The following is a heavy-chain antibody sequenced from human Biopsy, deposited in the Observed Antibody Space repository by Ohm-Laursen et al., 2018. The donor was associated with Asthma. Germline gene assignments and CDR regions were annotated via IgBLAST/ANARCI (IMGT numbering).Heavy chain of an antibody. V-gene: IGHV3-30*03. Sequence: SLRLSCSASGFSFSNFGMHWVRQAPGKGLEWVAYIAWDGINSYYADSVKGRFTISRDNSRNTLYLQKNSLRADDTAVYYCARAGESDLVGGLDVWGQGTTVIVS. CDR2: IAWDGINS. J-gene: IGHJ6*02. CDR1: GFSFSNFG. D-gene: IGHD2-21*01. CDR3: ARAGESDLVGGLDV.